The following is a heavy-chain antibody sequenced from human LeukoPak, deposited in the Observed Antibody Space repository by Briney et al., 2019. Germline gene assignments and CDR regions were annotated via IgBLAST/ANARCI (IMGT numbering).Heavy chain of an antibody. J-gene: IGHJ5*02. CDR1: GGSITGYY. V-gene: IGHV4-59*12. D-gene: IGHD3-22*01. CDR2: IYYSGST. CDR3: AMTLYDSSGYYSPERWFDP. Sequence: PSETLSLTCTVSGGSITGYYWSWIRQPPGKGLEWIGHIYYSGSTNYNPSLKSRVTISVDTSKNQFSLKLSSVTAADTAVYYCAMTLYDSSGYYSPERWFDPWGQGTLVTVSS.